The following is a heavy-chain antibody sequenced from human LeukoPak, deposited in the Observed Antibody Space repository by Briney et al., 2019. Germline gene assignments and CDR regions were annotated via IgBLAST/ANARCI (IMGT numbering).Heavy chain of an antibody. V-gene: IGHV1-69*01. Sequence: SVKVSCKASGGTFSSYAISWVRQAPGQGLEWMGGIIPIFGTANYAQKFQGRVTITADESTSTAYMELSSLRPEDTAVYYCASSHPYCSSTSCYADSYYYGMDVWGKGTTVTVSS. CDR1: GGTFSSYA. CDR3: ASSHPYCSSTSCYADSYYYGMDV. D-gene: IGHD2-2*01. CDR2: IIPIFGTA. J-gene: IGHJ6*04.